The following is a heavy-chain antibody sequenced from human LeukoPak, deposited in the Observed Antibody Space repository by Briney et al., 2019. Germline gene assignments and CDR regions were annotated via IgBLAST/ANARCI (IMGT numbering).Heavy chain of an antibody. CDR1: GGSISSSSYY. Sequence: SETLSLTCTVSGGSISSSSYYWGWIRQPPGKGLEWIGGIYYSGSTYYNPSLKSRVTISVDTSKNQFSLKLSSVTAADTAVYYCARHEGGGFQYYFDYWGQGTLVTVSS. J-gene: IGHJ4*02. D-gene: IGHD2-15*01. V-gene: IGHV4-39*01. CDR3: ARHEGGGFQYYFDY. CDR2: IYYSGST.